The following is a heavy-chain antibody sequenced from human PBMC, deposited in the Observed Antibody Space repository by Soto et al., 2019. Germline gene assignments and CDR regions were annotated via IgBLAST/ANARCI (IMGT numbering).Heavy chain of an antibody. CDR2: IYYSGST. CDR1: GGSISSYC. Sequence: QVQLQESGPGLVKPSETLSLTCTVSGGSISSYCWSWIRQPPGKGLEWIGYIYYSGSTNYNPSLKSRVTISVDTSKNQFSLKLSSVTAADTAVYYCARDGSPTGGGDYNYWGQGTLVTVSS. CDR3: ARDGSPTGGGDYNY. J-gene: IGHJ4*02. V-gene: IGHV4-59*01. D-gene: IGHD4-17*01.